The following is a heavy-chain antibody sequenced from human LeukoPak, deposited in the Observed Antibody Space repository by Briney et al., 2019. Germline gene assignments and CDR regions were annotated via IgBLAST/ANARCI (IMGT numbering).Heavy chain of an antibody. CDR2: ISSSSSYI. D-gene: IGHD3-3*01. CDR3: ARDSAYYDFWSGLLDY. V-gene: IGHV3-21*01. CDR1: GFTFSSYS. J-gene: IGHJ4*02. Sequence: PGGSLRLSCAASGFTFSSYSMNWVRQAPGKGLEWVSSISSSSSYIYYADSVKGRFTISRDNAKNSLYLQMNSLRAGDTAVCYCARDSAYYDFWSGLLDYWGQGTLVTVSS.